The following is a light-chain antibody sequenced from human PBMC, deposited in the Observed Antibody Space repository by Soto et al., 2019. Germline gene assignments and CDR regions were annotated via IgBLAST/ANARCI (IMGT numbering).Light chain of an antibody. J-gene: IGKJ1*01. Sequence: DIQMTQSPSSLSASVGDRVTITCQASQGISTYLNWYQQKPGKAPKLLIYAASSLQSGVPSRFSGSGSETDFTLTISSLQPEDFATYSCQQSYSTTWTFGQGTKVDIK. V-gene: IGKV1-39*01. CDR2: AAS. CDR3: QQSYSTTWT. CDR1: QGISTY.